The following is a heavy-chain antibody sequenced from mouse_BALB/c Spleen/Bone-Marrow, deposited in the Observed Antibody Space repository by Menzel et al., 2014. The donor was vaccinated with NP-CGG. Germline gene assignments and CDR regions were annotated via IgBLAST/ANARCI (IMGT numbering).Heavy chain of an antibody. CDR1: GYEFSSYW. CDR3: ARVYYGNLDY. V-gene: IGHV1-80*01. Sequence: VQLQQSGAELVRPGSSVKISCKASGYEFSSYWMNWVKQRPGQGLEWIGQIYPGDGDTNYNGKFKGKATLTADKSSSXXXXXVSSLTSEDSAVYFCARVYYGNLDYWGQGTSVTVSS. J-gene: IGHJ4*01. D-gene: IGHD2-1*01. CDR2: IYPGDGDT.